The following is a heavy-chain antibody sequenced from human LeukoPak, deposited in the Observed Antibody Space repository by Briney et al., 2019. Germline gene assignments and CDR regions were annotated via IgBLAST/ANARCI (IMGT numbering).Heavy chain of an antibody. CDR1: GYTFTSFG. CDR2: ISAYNGNT. D-gene: IGHD6-19*01. Sequence: GESLQISCQGSGYTFTSFGISWVRQAPGQGLEWMGWISAYNGNTNYAHNLQGRVTMTTDTSTSTAYMELRSLRSDDTAVYYCARDPGSFLSSSGWLNWFDPWGQGTLVTVSS. CDR3: ARDPGSFLSSSGWLNWFDP. J-gene: IGHJ5*02. V-gene: IGHV1-18*01.